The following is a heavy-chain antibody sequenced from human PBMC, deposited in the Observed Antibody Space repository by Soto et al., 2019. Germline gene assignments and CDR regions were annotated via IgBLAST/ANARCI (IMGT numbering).Heavy chain of an antibody. D-gene: IGHD5-18*01. Sequence: QVHLVESGGGVVQPGRSLRLSCAASGFTFTNHAFHWVRQAPGKGLEWVAIVSYDGGNKYYADSVKGRFTISRDNSKNNVYLEMNSLRPEDTAVYYCARGIQLWLRLFDCWGQGTLVTVSS. J-gene: IGHJ4*02. V-gene: IGHV3-30-3*01. CDR1: GFTFTNHA. CDR3: ARGIQLWLRLFDC. CDR2: VSYDGGNK.